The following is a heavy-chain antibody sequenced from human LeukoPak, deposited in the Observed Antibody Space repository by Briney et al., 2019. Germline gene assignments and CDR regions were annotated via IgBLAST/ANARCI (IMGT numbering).Heavy chain of an antibody. V-gene: IGHV1-18*01. Sequence: GASVKVSCKASGYTFTSYGISWVRQAPGQGLEWMGWISAYNGNTHYAQKLQGRVTMTTDTSTSTVYMELRSLRSDETAVYYCARGSPPRRNYDSRGYYSYYFDYWGQGTLVTVSS. J-gene: IGHJ4*02. CDR1: GYTFTSYG. CDR2: ISAYNGNT. CDR3: ARGSPPRRNYDSRGYYSYYFDY. D-gene: IGHD3-22*01.